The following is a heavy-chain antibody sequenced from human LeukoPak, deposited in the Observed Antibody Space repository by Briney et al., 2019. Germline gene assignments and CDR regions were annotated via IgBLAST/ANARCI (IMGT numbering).Heavy chain of an antibody. CDR2: INHSGST. D-gene: IGHD2-2*01. CDR1: GGSFSGYY. J-gene: IGHJ3*02. CDR3: ASLWPYQLSAFDI. Sequence: SETLSLTRAVYGGSFSGYYWSWIRQPPGKGLEWIGEINHSGSTNYNPSLKSRVTISVDTSKNQFSLKLSSVTAADTAVYYCASLWPYQLSAFDIWGQGTMVTVSS. V-gene: IGHV4-34*01.